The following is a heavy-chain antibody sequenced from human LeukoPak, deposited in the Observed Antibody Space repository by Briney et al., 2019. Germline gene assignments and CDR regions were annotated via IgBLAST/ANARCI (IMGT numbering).Heavy chain of an antibody. Sequence: GESLKITCKGSGYSINNYWIGWVRQMLGKGLEWMGIIYPADSDIRYSPSFQGQVTISADKSISTAYLQWSSLKASDTAMYYCARRCYYDSSGPNWFDPWGQGTLVTVSS. CDR1: GYSINNYW. D-gene: IGHD3-22*01. V-gene: IGHV5-51*01. CDR2: IYPADSDI. J-gene: IGHJ5*02. CDR3: ARRCYYDSSGPNWFDP.